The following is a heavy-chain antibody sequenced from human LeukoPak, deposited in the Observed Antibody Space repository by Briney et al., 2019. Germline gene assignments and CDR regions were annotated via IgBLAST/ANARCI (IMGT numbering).Heavy chain of an antibody. D-gene: IGHD7-27*01. V-gene: IGHV1-69-2*01. CDR2: VDPVDGET. CDR1: GYTFTDYY. CDR3: ATVVTGENWFDP. J-gene: IGHJ5*02. Sequence: ASVKVSCKVSGYTFTDYYMHWVQQAPRKGLEWMGLVDPVDGETKYAQKFQGRVTITADTSTDTAYMELSSLRSEDTTVYYCATVVTGENWFDPWGQGTLVTVSS.